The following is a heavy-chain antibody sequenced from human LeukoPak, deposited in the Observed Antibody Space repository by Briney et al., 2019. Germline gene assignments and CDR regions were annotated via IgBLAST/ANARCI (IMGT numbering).Heavy chain of an antibody. Sequence: PGGSLRLSCAASGFTFDDYGMHWVRQAPGKGLEWVSGISWNSGSIGYADSVKGRFTISRDNAKNSLYLQMNSLRAEDTAVYYCARDRAVRGVLYNWFDPWGQGTLVTVSS. CDR1: GFTFDDYG. CDR2: ISWNSGSI. V-gene: IGHV3-9*01. CDR3: ARDRAVRGVLYNWFDP. D-gene: IGHD3-10*01. J-gene: IGHJ5*02.